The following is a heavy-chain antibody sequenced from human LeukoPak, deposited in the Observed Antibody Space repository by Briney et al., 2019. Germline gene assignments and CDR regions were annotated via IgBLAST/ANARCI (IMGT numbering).Heavy chain of an antibody. CDR3: ANDEYSSSLT. J-gene: IGHJ5*02. CDR1: GFTFSSYG. V-gene: IGHV3-30*02. D-gene: IGHD6-6*01. Sequence: PGGSLRLSCAASGFTFSSYGMHWVRQAPGKGLEWVAFIRYDGSNKYYADSVKGRFTISRDNSKNTLYLQMNSLRAEDKAVYYCANDEYSSSLTWGQGTLVTVSS. CDR2: IRYDGSNK.